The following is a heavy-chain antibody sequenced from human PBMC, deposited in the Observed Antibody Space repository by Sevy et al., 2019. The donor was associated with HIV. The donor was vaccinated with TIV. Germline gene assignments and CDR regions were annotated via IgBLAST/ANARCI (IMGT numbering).Heavy chain of an antibody. CDR2: IKSKTDGGTT. Sequence: GGSLRLSCAASGFTFSNAWMIWVRQAPGKGLEWVGRIKSKTDGGTTDYAAPVKGRFTISRDDSKNTLYLQMNSLKTEDTAVYYCTTDVGTYCGGDCYSDFDYWGQRTLVTVSS. D-gene: IGHD2-21*02. CDR1: GFTFSNAW. V-gene: IGHV3-15*01. CDR3: TTDVGTYCGGDCYSDFDY. J-gene: IGHJ4*02.